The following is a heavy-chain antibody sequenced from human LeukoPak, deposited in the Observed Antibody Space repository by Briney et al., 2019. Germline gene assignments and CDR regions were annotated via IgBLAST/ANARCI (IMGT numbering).Heavy chain of an antibody. V-gene: IGHV3-23*01. CDR2: SSVSGGST. D-gene: IGHD5/OR15-5a*01. Sequence: PGGSLRLSCAASGFTFSSYAINWVRQAPGKGLEWVSGSSVSGGSTYYADSVMGRFTISRDNSKNTLYLQMNSLRAEDTAVYYCAKCPGVYTYYAMDVWGQGTTVTVSS. CDR3: AKCPGVYTYYAMDV. J-gene: IGHJ6*02. CDR1: GFTFSSYA.